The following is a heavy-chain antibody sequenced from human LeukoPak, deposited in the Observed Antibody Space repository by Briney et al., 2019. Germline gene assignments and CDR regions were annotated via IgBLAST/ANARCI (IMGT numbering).Heavy chain of an antibody. V-gene: IGHV3-23*01. Sequence: PGRSLRLSCAASGFTFSSYAMHWVRQAPGKGLEWVSVISGSGGSTYYTASVKGRFTISRDNSKNTLYLQMNSLRAEDTAVYYCAKDSRGYQDYFDYWGQGTLVTVSS. CDR3: AKDSRGYQDYFDY. CDR2: ISGSGGST. D-gene: IGHD3-22*01. CDR1: GFTFSSYA. J-gene: IGHJ4*02.